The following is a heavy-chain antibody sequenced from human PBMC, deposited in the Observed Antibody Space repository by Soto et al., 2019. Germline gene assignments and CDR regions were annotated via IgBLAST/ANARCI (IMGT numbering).Heavy chain of an antibody. Sequence: SETLSLTCTVSGGAINGYFWSWIRQPPGNGLEWIGYIHYSGATKLRSSLKSRLDISVDTSENQFSLKLKSVTAADTAVYYCARVLVNARYEASGYDPFDVWGQGTTVTV. J-gene: IGHJ3*01. D-gene: IGHD3-22*01. CDR3: ARVLVNARYEASGYDPFDV. CDR2: IHYSGAT. CDR1: GGAINGYF. V-gene: IGHV4-59*01.